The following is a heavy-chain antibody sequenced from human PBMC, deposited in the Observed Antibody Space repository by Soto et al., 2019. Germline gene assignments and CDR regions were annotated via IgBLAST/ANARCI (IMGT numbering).Heavy chain of an antibody. CDR2: ISYDGSNK. D-gene: IGHD2-15*01. Sequence: QVQLVESGGGVVQPGRSLRLSCAASGFTFSSYAMHWVRQAPGKGLEWVAVISYDGSNKYYADSVKGRFTISRDNSKNTLYLQMNSLRAEDTAVYYCAREFCSGGSCYFYSFDYWGQGTLVTVSS. J-gene: IGHJ4*02. CDR1: GFTFSSYA. CDR3: AREFCSGGSCYFYSFDY. V-gene: IGHV3-30-3*01.